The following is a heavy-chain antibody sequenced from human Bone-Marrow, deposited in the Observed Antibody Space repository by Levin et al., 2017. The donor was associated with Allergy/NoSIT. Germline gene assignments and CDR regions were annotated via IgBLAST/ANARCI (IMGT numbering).Heavy chain of an antibody. Sequence: GESLKIFCKATGYIFSSQAIHWVRQAPGQGLEWMGWINTNTGNPTYAQGHTGRFVFSLDSSDNTAHLQISGLQTEDTAVYYCARDRHYNPRYGVDIWGQGTRVTVSS. V-gene: IGHV7-4-1*02. CDR1: GYIFSSQA. J-gene: IGHJ3*02. D-gene: IGHD5-24*01. CDR2: INTNTGNP. CDR3: ARDRHYNPRYGVDI.